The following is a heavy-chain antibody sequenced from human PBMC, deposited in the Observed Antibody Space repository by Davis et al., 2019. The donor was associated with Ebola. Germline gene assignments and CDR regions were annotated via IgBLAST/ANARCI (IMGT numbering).Heavy chain of an antibody. Sequence: GESLKISCAASGFTFSDYSMNWVRQAPGKGLEWVAVIWYDGSNKYYADSVKGRFTISRDNSKNTLYLQMNSLRAEDTAVYYCARDGSGNWGQGTRVTVSS. V-gene: IGHV3-33*08. CDR2: IWYDGSNK. CDR3: ARDGSGN. CDR1: GFTFSDYS. J-gene: IGHJ4*02.